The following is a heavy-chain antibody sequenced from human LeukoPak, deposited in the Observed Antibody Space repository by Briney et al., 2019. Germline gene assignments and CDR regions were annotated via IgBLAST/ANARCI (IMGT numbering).Heavy chain of an antibody. J-gene: IGHJ4*02. Sequence: SETLSLTCAVHGGSFSGFYWTWMRQPPGKGPEWIGEVNHSRGTNYNPSLKSRVTISEDTSKNQFSLNLTSVTAADTAVYYCARGLGEGYPDSWGQGTLVTVSS. CDR2: VNHSRGT. D-gene: IGHD5-24*01. CDR1: GGSFSGFY. CDR3: ARGLGEGYPDS. V-gene: IGHV4-34*01.